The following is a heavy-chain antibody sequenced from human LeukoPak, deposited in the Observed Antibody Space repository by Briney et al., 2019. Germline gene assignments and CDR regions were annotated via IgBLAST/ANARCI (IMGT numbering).Heavy chain of an antibody. Sequence: GGSLRLSCAASGFTFSSYAMHWVRQAPGKGLEWVAVISYHGSNKYYADSVKGRFTISRDNSKNTLYLQMNSLRAEDTAVYYCARESEYYDFWSGYYRRSTGWFDPWGQGTLVTVSS. J-gene: IGHJ5*02. CDR1: GFTFSSYA. CDR3: ARESEYYDFWSGYYRRSTGWFDP. V-gene: IGHV3-30-3*01. CDR2: ISYHGSNK. D-gene: IGHD3-3*01.